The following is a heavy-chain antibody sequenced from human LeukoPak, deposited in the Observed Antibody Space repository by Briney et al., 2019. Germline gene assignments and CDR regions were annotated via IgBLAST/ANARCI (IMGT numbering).Heavy chain of an antibody. CDR1: GGSISSYY. V-gene: IGHV4-59*01. Sequence: SETLSLTCTVSGGSISSYYWSWIRQPPGKGLEWIGYIYYSGSTNYNPSLKSRVTISVDTSKNQFSLKLSSVTAADTAVYYCAGGESIAAAGGSDYFDYWGQGTLVTVSS. CDR3: AGGESIAAAGGSDYFDY. CDR2: IYYSGST. D-gene: IGHD6-13*01. J-gene: IGHJ4*02.